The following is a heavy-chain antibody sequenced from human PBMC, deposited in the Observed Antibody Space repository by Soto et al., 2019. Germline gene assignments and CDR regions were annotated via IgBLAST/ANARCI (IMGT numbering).Heavy chain of an antibody. Sequence: GASVKVSCKASGGTFSSYAISWVRQAPGQGLEWMGGIIPIFGTANYAQKFQGRVTITADESTSTAYMELSSLRSEDAAVYYCAGYCSGGSCYNAFDIWGQGTMVTVSS. CDR2: IIPIFGTA. D-gene: IGHD2-15*01. V-gene: IGHV1-69*13. J-gene: IGHJ3*02. CDR3: AGYCSGGSCYNAFDI. CDR1: GGTFSSYA.